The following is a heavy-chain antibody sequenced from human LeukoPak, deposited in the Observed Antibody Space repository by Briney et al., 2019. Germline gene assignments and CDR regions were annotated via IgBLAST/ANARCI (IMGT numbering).Heavy chain of an antibody. J-gene: IGHJ4*02. D-gene: IGHD5-18*01. CDR3: VKGITAMVPFFDY. CDR1: GFTFSRYA. V-gene: IGHV3-64D*06. CDR2: ITSNGGST. Sequence: QPGGSLRLSCSASGFTFSRYAMHWVRQAPGKGLEYVSAITSNGGSTYYADSVKGRFTISRDKSKNTLYLQMSSLRAEDAAVYYRVKGITAMVPFFDYWGQGTLVTVSS.